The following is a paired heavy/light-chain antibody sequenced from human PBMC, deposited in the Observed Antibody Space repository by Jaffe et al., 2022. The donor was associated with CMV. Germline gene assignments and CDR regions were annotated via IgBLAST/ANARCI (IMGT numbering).Light chain of an antibody. V-gene: IGLV6-57*04. CDR3: QSFDDSTVV. CDR2: ESN. J-gene: IGLJ2*01. Sequence: FMLTQPHSVSESPGKTITISCTRSGGSIASNYVRWFQQRPGSVPTTVIYESNRRPSGVPDRFSGSIDSSSNSASLTISGLRTEDEADYYCQSFDDSTVVFGGGTKLTV. CDR1: GGSIASNY.
Heavy chain of an antibody. Sequence: QVQLVQSGAEVKKPGASVKVSCKASGYTFTGYYLHWVRQAPGQGLEWMGWINPNSGGTKYAEKFQDRVTMTRDTSISTVYMELTGLRFDDAAMYFCARDRMFQWGTMIGNDWGQGTLVTVSS. V-gene: IGHV1-2*02. CDR1: GYTFTGYY. CDR2: INPNSGGT. D-gene: IGHD3-22*01. J-gene: IGHJ4*02. CDR3: ARDRMFQWGTMIGND.